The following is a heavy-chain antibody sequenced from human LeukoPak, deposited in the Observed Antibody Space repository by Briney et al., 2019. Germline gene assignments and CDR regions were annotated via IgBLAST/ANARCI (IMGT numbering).Heavy chain of an antibody. V-gene: IGHV1-2*02. CDR2: INPNSGGT. CDR3: ARGANYDYVWGSYRKEAFDY. D-gene: IGHD3-16*02. Sequence: GASVKXSCKASGYTLTGYYMHWVRRAPGQGLXWXGWINPNSGGTNYAQKFQGRVTMTRDTSISTAYMELSRLRSDDTAVYYCARGANYDYVWGSYRKEAFDYWGQGTLVTVSS. J-gene: IGHJ4*02. CDR1: GYTLTGYY.